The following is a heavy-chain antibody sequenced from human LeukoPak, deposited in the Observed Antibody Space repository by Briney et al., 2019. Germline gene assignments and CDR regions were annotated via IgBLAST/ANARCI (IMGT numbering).Heavy chain of an antibody. V-gene: IGHV1-18*01. CDR1: TSR. CDR3: ARDLWNFYDDSGYNRDFDS. Sequence: TSRSSWVRQAPGQGLEWMGWIGTYGGDTYYAQKFQGRITVTTETSTSTVNIELRHLRSDDTAVYYCARDLWNFYDDSGYNRDFDSWGQGTLVTVSS. J-gene: IGHJ5*01. CDR2: IGTYGGDT. D-gene: IGHD3-22*01.